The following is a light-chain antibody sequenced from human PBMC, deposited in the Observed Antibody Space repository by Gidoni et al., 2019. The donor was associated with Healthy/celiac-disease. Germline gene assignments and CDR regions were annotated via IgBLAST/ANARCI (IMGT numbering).Light chain of an antibody. CDR3: RSYTSSSTPYV. CDR2: DVS. CDR1: SSDVGGYNY. Sequence: QYALTPPAYLSGSPRKSITLSCTGTSSDVGGYNYLSWYQQHPGNSPKLMIYDVSNRPSGVSKRFSGSKSGNTDSLNSSWLQAEDEADYYGRSYTSSSTPYVVGTGTKVTVL. V-gene: IGLV2-14*03. J-gene: IGLJ1*01.